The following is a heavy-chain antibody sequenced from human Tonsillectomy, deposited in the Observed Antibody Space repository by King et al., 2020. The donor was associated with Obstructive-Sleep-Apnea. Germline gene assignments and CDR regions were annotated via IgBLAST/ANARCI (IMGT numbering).Heavy chain of an antibody. CDR1: GFTFNDYT. CDR3: AREGITLAGSVDH. Sequence: VQLVESGGGVVQPGRSLRLSCAASGFTFNDYTMHWVRQAPGKGLEWVAVISDDGRDKNYADSVEGRFSISRDKSRNTLHLQMHGLTVEDTAVYYCAREGITLAGSVDHWGQGTPVTVSS. CDR2: ISDDGRDK. J-gene: IGHJ4*02. V-gene: IGHV3-30*03. D-gene: IGHD6-19*01.